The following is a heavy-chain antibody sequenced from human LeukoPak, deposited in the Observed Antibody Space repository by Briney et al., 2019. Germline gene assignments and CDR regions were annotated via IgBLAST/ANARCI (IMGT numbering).Heavy chain of an antibody. D-gene: IGHD5-18*01. CDR1: GFTFSSYS. CDR2: ISSSSSTI. V-gene: IGHV3-48*01. J-gene: IGHJ3*02. Sequence: GGSLRLSCAAPGFTFSSYSMNWVRQAPGKGLEWVSYISSSSSTIYYADSVKGRFTISRDNAKNSLYLQMNSLRAEDTAMYYCAREGYSYGYDAFDIWGQGTMVTVSS. CDR3: AREGYSYGYDAFDI.